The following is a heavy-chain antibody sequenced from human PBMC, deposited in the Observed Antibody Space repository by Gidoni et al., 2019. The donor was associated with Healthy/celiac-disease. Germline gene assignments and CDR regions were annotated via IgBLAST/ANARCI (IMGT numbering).Heavy chain of an antibody. Sequence: QVQLVQSGAEVKKPGSSVKVSCKASGGTFSSYAISWVRQAPGQGLEWMGGISPIFGTANYAQKFQGRVTITADKSTSTAYMELSSLRSEDTAVYYCASLWGDFWSGYAPFNGIGYEDVWGQGTTVTVSS. D-gene: IGHD3-3*01. CDR1: GGTFSSYA. CDR2: ISPIFGTA. CDR3: ASLWGDFWSGYAPFNGIGYEDV. V-gene: IGHV1-69*06. J-gene: IGHJ6*02.